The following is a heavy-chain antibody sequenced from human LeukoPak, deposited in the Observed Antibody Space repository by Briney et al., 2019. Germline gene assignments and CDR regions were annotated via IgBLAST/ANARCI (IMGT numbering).Heavy chain of an antibody. V-gene: IGHV3-23*01. CDR1: GYTFSSFT. Sequence: GGSLRLSSAASGYTFSSFTLSWVRQAPGKWLEWDSVISASGGSAYYVDSVKGRFTMSRDNSKNTLYLQMNSLRAEDTAVYYCGRGIDYSSGPDYWGQGTLVTVSS. D-gene: IGHD6-19*01. J-gene: IGHJ4*02. CDR3: GRGIDYSSGPDY. CDR2: ISASGGSA.